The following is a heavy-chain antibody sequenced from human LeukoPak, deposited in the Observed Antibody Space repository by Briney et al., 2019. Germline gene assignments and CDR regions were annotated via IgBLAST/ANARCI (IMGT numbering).Heavy chain of an antibody. CDR3: ARREVGATLGFDY. V-gene: IGHV4-39*01. Sequence: SETLSLTGTVSGVSISSSSYYWGWIRQPPGKGLEWIGSIYYSGSTYYNPSLKSRVTISVDTSKNQFSLKLSSVTAADTAVYYCARREVGATLGFDYWGQGTLVTVSS. J-gene: IGHJ4*02. CDR1: GVSISSSSYY. CDR2: IYYSGST. D-gene: IGHD1-26*01.